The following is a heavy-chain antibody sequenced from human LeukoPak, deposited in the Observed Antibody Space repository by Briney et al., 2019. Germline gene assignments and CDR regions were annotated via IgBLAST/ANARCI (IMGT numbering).Heavy chain of an antibody. CDR1: GFTFSSYG. CDR3: VREEGY. D-gene: IGHD1-26*01. V-gene: IGHV3-30*03. CDR2: ISYDGSTK. Sequence: GRSLRLSCAASGFTFSSYGMHWVRQAPGKGLEWVAVISYDGSTKYYADSVKGRFTISGDNSKNTLYLQMNSLRAEDTAVYYCVREEGYWGQGTLVTVSS. J-gene: IGHJ4*02.